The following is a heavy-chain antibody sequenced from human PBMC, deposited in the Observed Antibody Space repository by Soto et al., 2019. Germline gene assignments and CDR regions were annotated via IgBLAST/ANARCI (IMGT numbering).Heavy chain of an antibody. V-gene: IGHV4-31*03. CDR2: IYYSGST. CDR3: ARGPRDYDFWSGYYLGPSYYYGMDV. Sequence: QVQLQESGPGLVKPSQTLSLTCTVSGGSISSGGYYWSWIRQHPGKGLEWIGYIYYSGSTYYNPSLKSRVTISVDTSKNQFSLKLSSVTAADTAVYYCARGPRDYDFWSGYYLGPSYYYGMDVWGQGTTVTVSS. CDR1: GGSISSGGYY. J-gene: IGHJ6*02. D-gene: IGHD3-3*01.